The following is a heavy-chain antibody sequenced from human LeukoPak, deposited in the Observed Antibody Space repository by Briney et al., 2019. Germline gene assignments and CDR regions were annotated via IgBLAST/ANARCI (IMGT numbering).Heavy chain of an antibody. CDR3: AKDIGGGGSRFESFEY. V-gene: IGHV3-9*01. J-gene: IGHJ4*02. CDR1: GFTFDDYA. Sequence: QSGGSLRLSCAASGFTFDDYAMHWVRQAPGKALEWVSGISWNSGSIGYADSVKGRFTISRDNAKNSLYLQMNSLRAEDTALYYCAKDIGGGGSRFESFEYWGQGTLVTVSS. CDR2: ISWNSGSI. D-gene: IGHD3-16*01.